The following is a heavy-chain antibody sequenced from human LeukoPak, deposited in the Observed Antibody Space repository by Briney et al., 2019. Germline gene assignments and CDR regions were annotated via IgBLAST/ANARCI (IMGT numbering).Heavy chain of an antibody. CDR2: ISAYNGNT. CDR3: ARVSSLRYFDWLLLEDAFDI. D-gene: IGHD3-9*01. Sequence: ASVKVSCKASGYTFTSYGISWVRQAPGQGLEWMGWISAYNGNTNYAQKLQGRVTMTTDTSTSTAYMELRSLRSDDTAVYYCARVSSLRYFDWLLLEDAFDIWGQGTMVTVSS. V-gene: IGHV1-18*01. CDR1: GYTFTSYG. J-gene: IGHJ3*02.